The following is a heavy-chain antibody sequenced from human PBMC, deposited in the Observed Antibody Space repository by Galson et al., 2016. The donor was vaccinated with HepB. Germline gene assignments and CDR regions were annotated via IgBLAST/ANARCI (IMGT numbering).Heavy chain of an antibody. CDR2: ISRNSDYI. J-gene: IGHJ6*02. V-gene: IGHV3-21*01. Sequence: SLRLSCAASGFSFSTYSMNWVRQPPGKWLEWVSSISRNSDYIYYADSVKGRFTISRDNVKNSLYLQMNSLRAEDTALYYCVRDSREWIPFNHYGLDVWGQGTTVTVSS. CDR3: VRDSREWIPFNHYGLDV. D-gene: IGHD3-3*01. CDR1: GFSFSTYS.